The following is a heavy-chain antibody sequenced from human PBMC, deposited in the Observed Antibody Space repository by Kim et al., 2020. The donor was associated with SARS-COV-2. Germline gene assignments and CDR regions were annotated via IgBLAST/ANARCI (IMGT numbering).Heavy chain of an antibody. Sequence: YNPSLKSRVTISVDTSKNQFSLKLSSVTAADTAVYYCASSPSARMRYFDLWGRGTLVTVSS. J-gene: IGHJ2*01. D-gene: IGHD2-15*01. V-gene: IGHV4-34*01. CDR3: ASSPSARMRYFDL.